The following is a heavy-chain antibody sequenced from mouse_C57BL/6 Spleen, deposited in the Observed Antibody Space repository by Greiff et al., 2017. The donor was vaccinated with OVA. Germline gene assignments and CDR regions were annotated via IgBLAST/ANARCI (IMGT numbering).Heavy chain of an antibody. J-gene: IGHJ2*01. CDR3: ASGAGNPFDY. V-gene: IGHV3-6*01. Sequence: DVHLVESGPGLVKPSQSLSLTCSVTGYSITSGYYWNWIRQFPGNKLEWMGYISYDGSNNYNPSLKNRISITRDTSKNQFFLKLNSVTTEDTATYYCASGAGNPFDYWGQGTTLTVSS. CDR2: ISYDGSN. CDR1: GYSITSGYY. D-gene: IGHD2-1*01.